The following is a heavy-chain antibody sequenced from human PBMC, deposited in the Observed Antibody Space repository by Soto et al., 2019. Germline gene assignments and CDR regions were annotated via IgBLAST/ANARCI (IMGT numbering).Heavy chain of an antibody. Sequence: QVQLVESGGGVVQPRRSLRLSCAASGFTFSSYGMHLVRQAPGKGLEWVAVIWYDGSNKYYADSVKGRFTISRDNSKNTLYLQMNSLRAEDTAVYYCAREFAKQQLVVFDYWGQGTLLTVSS. CDR2: IWYDGSNK. CDR3: AREFAKQQLVVFDY. D-gene: IGHD6-13*01. V-gene: IGHV3-33*01. J-gene: IGHJ4*02. CDR1: GFTFSSYG.